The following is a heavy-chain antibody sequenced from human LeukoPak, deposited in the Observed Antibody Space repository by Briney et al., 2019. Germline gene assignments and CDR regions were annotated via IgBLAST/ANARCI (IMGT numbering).Heavy chain of an antibody. CDR3: VRDTAKVSDS. J-gene: IGHJ5*01. Sequence: GGSLRLSCAASGFTFDDYAMHWVRQAPGKGLEWVSGINWNSGSIGYADSVKGRFTLSRDNAKNSLYLQMNSLRAEDTAVYYCVRDTAKVSDSWGQGTLVTVSS. V-gene: IGHV3-9*01. CDR2: INWNSGSI. CDR1: GFTFDDYA.